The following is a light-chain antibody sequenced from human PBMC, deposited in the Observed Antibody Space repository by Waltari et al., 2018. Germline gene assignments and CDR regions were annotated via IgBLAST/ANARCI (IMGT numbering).Light chain of an antibody. CDR3: NSYSTSSTFV. J-gene: IGLJ1*01. CDR2: DVS. CDR1: NSDVGGYNF. V-gene: IGLV2-14*01. Sequence: QSALTQPASVSGSPGQSITISCTGSNSDVGGYNFVSWYQQHPGKAPKLMIYDVSTRPSGVSNRFSGSKSGNTASLTISGLQPEDAAYYYCNSYSTSSTFVFGTGTRVTVL.